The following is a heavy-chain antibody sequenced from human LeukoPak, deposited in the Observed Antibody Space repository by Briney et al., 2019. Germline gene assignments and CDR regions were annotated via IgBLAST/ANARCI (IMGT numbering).Heavy chain of an antibody. J-gene: IGHJ4*02. V-gene: IGHV4-30-2*01. D-gene: IGHD5-12*01. Sequence: SETLSLTCTVSGGSISSGGYFWSWIRQPPGEGLEWIAYMYHSGSTYYNLSLKSRVTISLDRSKNQFSLKLNSVTAADTAVYYCATGGTYSGSDFDSWGQGTLVTVSS. CDR3: ATGGTYSGSDFDS. CDR2: MYHSGST. CDR1: GGSISSGGYF.